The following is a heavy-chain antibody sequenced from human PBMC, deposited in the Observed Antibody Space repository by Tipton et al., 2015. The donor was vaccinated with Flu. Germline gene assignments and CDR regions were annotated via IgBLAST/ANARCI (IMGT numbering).Heavy chain of an antibody. CDR3: ARDQTTVAGYDAFDI. J-gene: IGHJ3*02. D-gene: IGHD4-11*01. V-gene: IGHV3-33*08. Sequence: SLRLSCAASGFTFSSYGMHWVRQAPGKGLEWAAVIWYDGSNKYYADSVKGRFTISRDNSKNTLYLQMNSLRAEDTAVYYCARDQTTVAGYDAFDIWGQGTMVTVSS. CDR2: IWYDGSNK. CDR1: GFTFSSYG.